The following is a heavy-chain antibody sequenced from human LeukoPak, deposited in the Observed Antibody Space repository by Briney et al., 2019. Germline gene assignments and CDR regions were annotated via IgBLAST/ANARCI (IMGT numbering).Heavy chain of an antibody. D-gene: IGHD2-21*01. CDR1: GGSISSYY. Sequence: SETLSLTCSVSGGSISSYYWSWIRQPPGKGLEWIGNIFYTGSTKYNPSPKSRVTISVDTSKNQISLELSSVNAADTAMYYCARSSHYYCDSDSYGVAFDVWGQGTMVSVSS. CDR2: IFYTGST. CDR3: ARSSHYYCDSDSYGVAFDV. J-gene: IGHJ3*01. V-gene: IGHV4-59*01.